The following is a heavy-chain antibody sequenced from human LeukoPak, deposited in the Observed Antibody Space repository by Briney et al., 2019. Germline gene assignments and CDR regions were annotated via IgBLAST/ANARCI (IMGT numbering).Heavy chain of an antibody. D-gene: IGHD5-18*01. CDR1: GYTFTGYY. CDR3: ARYTAMVNDAFDI. V-gene: IGHV1-2*02. CDR2: INPNSGGT. J-gene: IGHJ3*02. Sequence: ASVKVSCKASGYTFTGYYIHWVRQAPGQGLEWMGWINPNSGGTNYAQKFQGRVTMTRDTSISTAYMELRSLRSDDTAVYYCARYTAMVNDAFDIWGQGTMVTVSS.